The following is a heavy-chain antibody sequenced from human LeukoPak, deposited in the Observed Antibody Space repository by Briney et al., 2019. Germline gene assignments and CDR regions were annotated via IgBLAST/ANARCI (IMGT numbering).Heavy chain of an antibody. CDR1: GGSIISDNW. J-gene: IGHJ4*02. CDR2: IYHSGSI. Sequence: SETLSLTCAVSGGSIISDNWWSWVRQPPGKGLEWIGEIYHSGSINYNPSLKSRVTISVDTSKNQFSLKLSSVTAADTAVYYCASTYYDSSGPPGYWGQGTLVTVSS. D-gene: IGHD3-22*01. V-gene: IGHV4-4*02. CDR3: ASTYYDSSGPPGY.